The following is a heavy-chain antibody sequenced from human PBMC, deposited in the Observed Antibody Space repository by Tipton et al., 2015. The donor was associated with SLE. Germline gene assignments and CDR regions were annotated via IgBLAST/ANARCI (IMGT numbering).Heavy chain of an antibody. V-gene: IGHV1-24*01. CDR3: VSGLKEPHALSCYFDF. CDR2: FDPEEVKI. CDR1: GYTLPELS. J-gene: IGHJ4*02. D-gene: IGHD1-14*01. Sequence: QSGAEVKKPGASVKVSCKVSGYTLPELSMHWVRQAPGKGLEWMGGFDPEEVKIIHAERFQGRVTLTEDTSTDTAFMELSSLRSDDTAVYYCVSGLKEPHALSCYFDFWGQGTLVTVSS.